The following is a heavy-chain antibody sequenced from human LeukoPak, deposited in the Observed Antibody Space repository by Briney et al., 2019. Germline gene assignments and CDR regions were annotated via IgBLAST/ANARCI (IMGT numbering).Heavy chain of an antibody. J-gene: IGHJ4*02. CDR2: IRSYNGNT. CDR1: GYTFTSYG. CDR3: ARDPPWELLLRGYYFDY. Sequence: ASVKVSCKASGYTFTSYGLSWVRHAPGQELEWVGWIRSYNGNTNYAKKLQDRVTMTTDTTTSTAYMELRSLRSDDTAVYYCARDPPWELLLRGYYFDYWGQGTLVTVSS. D-gene: IGHD1-26*01. V-gene: IGHV1-18*01.